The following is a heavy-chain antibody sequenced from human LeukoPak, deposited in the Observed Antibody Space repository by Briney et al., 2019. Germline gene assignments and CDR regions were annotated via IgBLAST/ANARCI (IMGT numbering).Heavy chain of an antibody. CDR2: VSAYNGNT. V-gene: IGHV1-18*01. Sequence: ASVKVSCKASGYTFTSYGISWVRQAPGQGLEWMGWVSAYNGNTNYAQKLQGRVTMTEDTSTDTAYMELSSLRSEGTAVYYCATRSGSYPSINAFDIWGQGTMVTVSS. D-gene: IGHD1-26*01. CDR3: ATRSGSYPSINAFDI. J-gene: IGHJ3*02. CDR1: GYTFTSYG.